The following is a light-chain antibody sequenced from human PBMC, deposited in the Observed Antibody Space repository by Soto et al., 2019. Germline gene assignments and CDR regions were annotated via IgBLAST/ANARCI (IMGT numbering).Light chain of an antibody. CDR2: AAS. Sequence: DIQMTQSPSSLSASVGDRVTITCRASQSISNYVNWYQQKPGKAPKLLIYAASSLQSGVPSRFSGSGSGTDFTLTISSLQPEDFATYYCQQSYSTPPFTFGQGTTLEIK. CDR1: QSISNY. V-gene: IGKV1-39*01. J-gene: IGKJ2*01. CDR3: QQSYSTPPFT.